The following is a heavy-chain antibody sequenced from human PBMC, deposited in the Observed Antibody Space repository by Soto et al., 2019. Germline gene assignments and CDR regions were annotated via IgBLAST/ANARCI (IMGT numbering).Heavy chain of an antibody. J-gene: IGHJ4*02. Sequence: QVQLVQSGAEVKKPGSSVKVSCKASGGTFSSYTISWVRQAPGQGLEWMGRIIPILGIANYAQKFQGRVTITANKSTSTAYMELSSLRSEDTAVYYCASEAATVRFDYWGQGTLVTVSS. CDR1: GGTFSSYT. D-gene: IGHD2-15*01. CDR3: ASEAATVRFDY. CDR2: IIPILGIA. V-gene: IGHV1-69*02.